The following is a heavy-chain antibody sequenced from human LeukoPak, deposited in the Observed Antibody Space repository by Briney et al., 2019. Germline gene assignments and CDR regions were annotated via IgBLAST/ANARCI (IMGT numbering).Heavy chain of an antibody. V-gene: IGHV3-66*01. CDR2: IYSGGST. J-gene: IGHJ4*02. Sequence: TGGSLRLSCAASGFIFTSYGMSWVRQPPGKGLEWVSVIYSGGSTYYADSVKGRFTISRDNSKNTLYLQMNSLRAEDTAVYYCARVDFDYWGQGTLVTVSS. CDR3: ARVDFDY. CDR1: GFIFTSYG.